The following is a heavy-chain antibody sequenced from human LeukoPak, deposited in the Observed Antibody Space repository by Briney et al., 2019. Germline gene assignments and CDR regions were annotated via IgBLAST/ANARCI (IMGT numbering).Heavy chain of an antibody. V-gene: IGHV4-39*01. Sequence: SETLSLTCTVSGGSISSSSYYWGWIRQPPGKGLEWIGSIYYSGSTYYNPSLKSRVTISVDTSKNQFSLKLSSVTAADTAVYYCARILWFGERWFDPWGHGTRVIVSP. CDR3: ARILWFGERWFDP. J-gene: IGHJ5*02. D-gene: IGHD3-10*01. CDR2: IYYSGST. CDR1: GGSISSSSYY.